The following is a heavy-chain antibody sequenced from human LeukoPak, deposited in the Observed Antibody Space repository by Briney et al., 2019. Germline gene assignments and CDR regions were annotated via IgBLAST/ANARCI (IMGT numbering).Heavy chain of an antibody. CDR3: ARDPLIAARLMAPRYGMDV. Sequence: SETLSLTCTVSGGSISSGDYYWSWIRQLPGKGLEWIGYIYYSGSTYYNPSLKSRVTISVDTSKNQFSLKLSSVTAADTAVYYCARDPLIAARLMAPRYGMDVWGQGTTVTVSS. CDR2: IYYSGST. D-gene: IGHD6-6*01. CDR1: GGSISSGDYY. V-gene: IGHV4-30-4*01. J-gene: IGHJ6*02.